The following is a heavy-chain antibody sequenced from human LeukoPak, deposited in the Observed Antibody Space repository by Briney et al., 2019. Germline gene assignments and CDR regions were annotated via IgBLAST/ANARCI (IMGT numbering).Heavy chain of an antibody. Sequence: PSETLSLTCTVSGGSISSYYWTWIRQPPGEGLEWIGYIFDSGSTNYNPSLKSRVTIPVDTSKNQFSLQLRSVTAADTAVYFCTRDPSALSGYFDSWGQGTLVIVSS. V-gene: IGHV4-59*01. CDR1: GGSISSYY. CDR2: IFDSGST. J-gene: IGHJ4*02. CDR3: TRDPSALSGYFDS.